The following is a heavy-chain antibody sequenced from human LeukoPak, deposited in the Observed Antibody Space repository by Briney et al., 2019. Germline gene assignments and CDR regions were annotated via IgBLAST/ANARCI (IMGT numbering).Heavy chain of an antibody. D-gene: IGHD3-10*01. J-gene: IGHJ6*03. Sequence: SETLSLTCTVSGDSISSHYWNWLRQPPGKGLEWIGYIFYSGSTNYNPSLKSRVTISVDTSKNQFSLKLSSVTAADTAVYYCARANGSGAYYNRYYYYYMDVWGKGTTVTVSS. V-gene: IGHV4-59*11. CDR2: IFYSGST. CDR3: ARANGSGAYYNRYYYYYMDV. CDR1: GDSISSHY.